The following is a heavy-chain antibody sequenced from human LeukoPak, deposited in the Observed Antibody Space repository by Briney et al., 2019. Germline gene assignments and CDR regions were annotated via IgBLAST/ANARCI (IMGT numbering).Heavy chain of an antibody. J-gene: IGHJ4*02. CDR3: TRVGYIDEGIDY. CDR1: GFIFNTFW. V-gene: IGHV3-7*04. D-gene: IGHD5-24*01. CDR2: IKQDETEK. Sequence: PGGSLRLSCAASGFIFNTFWMNWVRLTPGKGLEWVANIKQDETEKFYLGSVKGRFTISRDNAKNSLYLQMNSLRAEDTAIYYCTRVGYIDEGIDYWGQGTLVTVSS.